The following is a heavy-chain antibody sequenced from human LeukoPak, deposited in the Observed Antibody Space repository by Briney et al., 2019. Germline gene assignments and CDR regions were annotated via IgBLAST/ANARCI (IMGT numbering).Heavy chain of an antibody. Sequence: SETLSLTCSVSGGSLSNYYWNWIRQPPGKGLEWIGQIYYSGGTKYNPSLQSRVTISVDTSKTQFSLKLSSMTAADTAVYYCARDPGFDGGHGFDHWGQGTLVTVSS. CDR3: ARDPGFDGGHGFDH. D-gene: IGHD4-23*01. CDR2: IYYSGGT. CDR1: GGSLSNYY. V-gene: IGHV4-59*01. J-gene: IGHJ4*02.